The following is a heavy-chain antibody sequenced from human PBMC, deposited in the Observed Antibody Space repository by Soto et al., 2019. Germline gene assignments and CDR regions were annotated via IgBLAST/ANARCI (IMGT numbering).Heavy chain of an antibody. J-gene: IGHJ6*03. D-gene: IGHD4-17*01. CDR1: GYTFTSYA. V-gene: IGHV1-8*02. CDR3: ARTDYVSSYYYYYMDV. Sequence: GASVKVSCKASGYTFTSYAMHWVRQAPGQRLEWMGWMNPNSGNTGYSQKFQGRVTMTRNTSISTAYMELSSLRSEDTAVYYCARTDYVSSYYYYYMDVWGKGTTVTVSS. CDR2: MNPNSGNT.